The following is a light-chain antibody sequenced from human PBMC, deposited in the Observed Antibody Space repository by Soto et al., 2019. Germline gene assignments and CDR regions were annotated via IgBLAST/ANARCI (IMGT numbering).Light chain of an antibody. CDR2: EVY. CDR1: SSDVGSYDL. CDR3: CSYAGTNTLL. Sequence: QSVLTQPASVSGSPGQSITISCTGTSSDVGSYDLVSWYQQHPGRAPKLIIYEVYKRPSGVSNRFSGSKSGNTASLTISGLLAEDEADYSCCSYAGTNTLLFGGGTKLTVL. J-gene: IGLJ2*01. V-gene: IGLV2-23*01.